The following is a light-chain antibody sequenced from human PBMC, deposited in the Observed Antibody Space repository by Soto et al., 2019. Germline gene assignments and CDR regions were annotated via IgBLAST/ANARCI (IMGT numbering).Light chain of an antibody. Sequence: QSALTQPASVSGSPGQSITISCTGTSSDVGGYNYVSWYQQHPGKAPKLMIYEVSNRPSGVSNRFSGSKSGNTASLTISGLQAEYEADYYCRSYTSSSPPYVFGTGTKLTVL. CDR3: RSYTSSSPPYV. CDR1: SSDVGGYNY. CDR2: EVS. V-gene: IGLV2-14*01. J-gene: IGLJ1*01.